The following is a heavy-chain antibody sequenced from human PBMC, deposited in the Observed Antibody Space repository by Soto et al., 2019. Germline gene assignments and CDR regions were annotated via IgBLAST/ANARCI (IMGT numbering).Heavy chain of an antibody. Sequence: QVQLQQSGPGLVKPSQTLSVTCGISGDSVSSNSAAWNWLRQSPSRGLEWLGRTYYRSKWYNDYAVSVESRITINPATSKNPSSLQLNFVTPEDTAVYFCARGEQYSGRIFDYWGQGTLVTVSS. CDR2: TYYRSKWYN. J-gene: IGHJ4*02. D-gene: IGHD1-26*01. V-gene: IGHV6-1*01. CDR3: ARGEQYSGRIFDY. CDR1: GDSVSSNSAA.